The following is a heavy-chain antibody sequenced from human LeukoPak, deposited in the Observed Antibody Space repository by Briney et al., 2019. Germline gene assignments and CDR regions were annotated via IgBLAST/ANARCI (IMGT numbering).Heavy chain of an antibody. V-gene: IGHV3-21*04. J-gene: IGHJ4*02. D-gene: IGHD2-21*01. CDR2: ISSSSSYI. CDR1: GFTFSSYS. CDR3: ARDTARSLWYFDY. Sequence: GGSLRLSCAAPGFTFSSYSMNWVRQAPGKGLEWVSSISSSSSYIYYADSVKGRFTISRDNAKNSLYLQMNSLRAEDTALYYCARDTARSLWYFDYWAREPWSPSPQ.